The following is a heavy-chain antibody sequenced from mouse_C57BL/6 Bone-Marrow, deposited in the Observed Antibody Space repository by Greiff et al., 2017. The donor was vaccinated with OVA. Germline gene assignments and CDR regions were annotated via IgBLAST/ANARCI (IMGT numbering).Heavy chain of an antibody. Sequence: VQLQQSGAELVRPGASVTLSCKASGYTFTDYEMHWVKQTPVHGLEWIGAIDPETGGTAYNQKFKGKAILTADKSSSTAYMELRSLTSEDSAVYYCTYDGYYFDYWGQGTTITVSS. CDR3: TYDGYYFDY. CDR1: GYTFTDYE. D-gene: IGHD2-3*01. J-gene: IGHJ2*01. V-gene: IGHV1-15*01. CDR2: IDPETGGT.